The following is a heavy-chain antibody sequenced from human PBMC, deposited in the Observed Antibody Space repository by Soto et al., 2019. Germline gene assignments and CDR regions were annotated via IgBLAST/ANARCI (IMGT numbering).Heavy chain of an antibody. CDR1: GVAFSSYW. Sequence: GGSLRLSCAASGVAFSSYWMHWVRQAQGKGLVWVSRINSDGSSTSYADSVKGRFTISRDNAKNTLYLQMNSLRAEDTAVYYCARDRRISARDYDSSGYYYFYYYGMDVWGQGTTVTVSS. D-gene: IGHD3-22*01. V-gene: IGHV3-74*01. J-gene: IGHJ6*02. CDR3: ARDRRISARDYDSSGYYYFYYYGMDV. CDR2: INSDGSST.